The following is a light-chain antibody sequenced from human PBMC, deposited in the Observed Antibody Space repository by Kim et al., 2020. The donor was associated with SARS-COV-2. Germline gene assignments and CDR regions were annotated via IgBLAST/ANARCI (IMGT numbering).Light chain of an antibody. CDR2: DVS. V-gene: IGLV2-14*03. J-gene: IGLJ3*02. CDR1: SSDIGSYNY. CDR3: CSFGSPYIFRM. Sequence: QSVLTQPASVSGSPGQSITISCTGTSSDIGSYNYVSWYQHHPGQAPKVIIYDVSRRPSGISNRFSGSKSGKTASLAISELQAEDEADYYCCSFGSPYIFRMFGGGTQLTVL.